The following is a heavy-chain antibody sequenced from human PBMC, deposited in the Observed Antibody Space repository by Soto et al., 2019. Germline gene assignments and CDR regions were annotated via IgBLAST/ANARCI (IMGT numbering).Heavy chain of an antibody. CDR3: ARQIPLFSDSSGYYFGYYYYYGMHV. D-gene: IGHD3-22*01. Sequence: LGESLKISCKGSGYSFTSYWIGWVRQMPGKGLEWMGIIYPGDSDTSYSPSFQGQVTISADKSISTAYLQWSSLKASDTAMYYWARQIPLFSDSSGYYFGYYYYYGMHVWGQGTTVTVSS. J-gene: IGHJ6*02. V-gene: IGHV5-51*01. CDR1: GYSFTSYW. CDR2: IYPGDSDT.